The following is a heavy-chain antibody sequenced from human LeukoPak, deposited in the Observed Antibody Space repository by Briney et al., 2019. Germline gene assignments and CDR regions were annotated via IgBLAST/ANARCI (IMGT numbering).Heavy chain of an antibody. CDR1: GGSISSYY. CDR2: IYYSGRT. CDR3: ARETDDYVWGSYRQNWFDP. D-gene: IGHD3-16*02. J-gene: IGHJ5*02. Sequence: SETLSLTCTVSGGSISSYYWSWLRQPPGKGLEWIGYIYYSGRTNYNPSLKSRVTISVDTSKIQFSLKLSSVTAADSAVYYCARETDDYVWGSYRQNWFDPGGQGTLVTVSA. V-gene: IGHV4-59*01.